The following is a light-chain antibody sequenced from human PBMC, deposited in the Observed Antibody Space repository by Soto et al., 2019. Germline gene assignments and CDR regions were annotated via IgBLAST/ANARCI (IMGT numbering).Light chain of an antibody. CDR2: GAS. CDR3: QQYNNWPPIT. J-gene: IGKJ5*01. CDR1: QSVSSN. Sequence: EIVLMQSPGTLSLSPGERATLSCRASQSVSSNLAWYQQKPGQAPRLLIYGASTRATGIPARFSGSGSGTEFTLTIRSLQSEDFAVYYCQQYNNWPPITCGKGTRRAIK. V-gene: IGKV3D-15*01.